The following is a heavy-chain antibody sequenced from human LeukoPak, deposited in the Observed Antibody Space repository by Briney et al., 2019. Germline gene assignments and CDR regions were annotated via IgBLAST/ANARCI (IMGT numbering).Heavy chain of an antibody. J-gene: IGHJ3*02. CDR3: VRTLHREYCSSTSCFRANDAFDI. D-gene: IGHD2-2*01. CDR2: IYTSGST. Sequence: SETLSLTCAVSGYSISSGYYWGWIRQPAGKGLEWIGRIYTSGSTNYNPSLKSRVTMSVDTSKNQFSLKLSSVTAADTAVYYCVRTLHREYCSSTSCFRANDAFDIWGQGTMVTVSS. CDR1: GYSISSGYY. V-gene: IGHV4-4*07.